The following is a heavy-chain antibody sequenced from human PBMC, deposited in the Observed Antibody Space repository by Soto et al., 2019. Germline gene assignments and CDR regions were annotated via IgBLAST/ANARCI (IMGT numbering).Heavy chain of an antibody. CDR2: IKEDGSEK. CDR3: ARDQSNNWSGPFDC. J-gene: IGHJ4*02. CDR1: GFTFSTYW. D-gene: IGHD1-1*01. V-gene: IGHV3-7*03. Sequence: EVQLVESGGGLVQPGGSLRLSCAASGFTFSTYWMXWVRHVPGXGLEWVANIKEDGSEKRYVSSVKGRFTISRDNAKNSLYLQINSLRAEDTAVYYCARDQSNNWSGPFDCWGRGTLVTVSS.